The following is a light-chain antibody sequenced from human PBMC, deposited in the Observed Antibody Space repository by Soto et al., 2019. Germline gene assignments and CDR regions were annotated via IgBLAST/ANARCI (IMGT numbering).Light chain of an antibody. CDR2: EVS. V-gene: IGLV2-14*01. CDR3: SSYTSASNVL. Sequence: SVLTQPASVSGSPGQSITISCTGTSSDVGGYNHVSWYQQHPGKAPKLMIYEVSTRPSGVSNRFSGSKSGNTASLTISGLQAEDEPDYYCSSYTSASNVLFGGGTKVTVL. J-gene: IGLJ2*01. CDR1: SSDVGGYNH.